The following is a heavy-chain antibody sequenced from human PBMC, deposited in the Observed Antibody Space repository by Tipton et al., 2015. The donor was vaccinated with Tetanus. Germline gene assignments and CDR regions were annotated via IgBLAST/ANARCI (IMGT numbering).Heavy chain of an antibody. J-gene: IGHJ4*02. Sequence: QVQLVQSGAEVKKPGASVKVSCKASGYTFTSYGISWVRQAPGQGLEWMGRISAYNGNTNYAQKLQGRVTMSTDTSTSPAYIGLRSLRSDDTAVYYCARGASAVAGDGSGYWGQGTLVTVSS. CDR1: GYTFTSYG. CDR2: ISAYNGNT. V-gene: IGHV1-18*01. CDR3: ARGASAVAGDGSGY. D-gene: IGHD6-19*01.